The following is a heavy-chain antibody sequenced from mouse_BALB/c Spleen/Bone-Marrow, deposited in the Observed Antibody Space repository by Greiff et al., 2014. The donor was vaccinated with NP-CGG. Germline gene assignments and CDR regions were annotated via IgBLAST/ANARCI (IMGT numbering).Heavy chain of an antibody. Sequence: QVQLQQSGAELAKPGASVKMSCKVSGYTFTSYWMHWVKQRPGQGLEWIGYINPSTGYTEYNQKFKDKATLTADKSSSTAYMQLSSLTSEDSAVYYCARGGWAYWGQGTLVTVSA. CDR3: ARGGWAY. CDR2: INPSTGYT. CDR1: GYTFTSYW. J-gene: IGHJ3*01. V-gene: IGHV1-7*01.